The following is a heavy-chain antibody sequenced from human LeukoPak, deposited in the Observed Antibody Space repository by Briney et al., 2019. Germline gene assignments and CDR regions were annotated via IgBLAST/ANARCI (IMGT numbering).Heavy chain of an antibody. D-gene: IGHD2-2*01. V-gene: IGHV4-59*01. Sequence: PSETLSLTCTVSGGSISSYYWSWIRQPPGRGLEWIGYIYNSGSTNYNPSLKSRVTISVDTSKNQFSLKLSSVTAADTAVYYCARVYCSSTSCLFDYWGQGTLVTVSS. J-gene: IGHJ4*02. CDR1: GGSISSYY. CDR2: IYNSGST. CDR3: ARVYCSSTSCLFDY.